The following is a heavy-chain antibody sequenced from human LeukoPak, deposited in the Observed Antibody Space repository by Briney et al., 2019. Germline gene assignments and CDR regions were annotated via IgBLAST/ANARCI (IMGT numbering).Heavy chain of an antibody. D-gene: IGHD1-26*01. CDR1: GGTFSNDS. CDR2: ITPIFDTP. Sequence: SVKVSCKVSGGTFSNDSITWVRQAPGQGLEWVGGITPIFDTPNYAPKLQGRLTINADGSTSTVYMELRSLRSEDTAVYFCARGPPPLYSGSYRPLDHWGQGTLVTVPS. J-gene: IGHJ4*02. CDR3: ARGPPPLYSGSYRPLDH. V-gene: IGHV1-69*01.